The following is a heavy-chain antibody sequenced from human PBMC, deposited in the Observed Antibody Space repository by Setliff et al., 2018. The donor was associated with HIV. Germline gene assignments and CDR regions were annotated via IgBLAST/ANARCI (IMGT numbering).Heavy chain of an antibody. D-gene: IGHD6-19*01. Sequence: PGGSLRLSCAASGFTFSGSPIHWVRQASGKGLEWVSGINWSSRNMGYADSVKGRFTISRDNAKSFLYLQMDSLRAEDTALYYCARAAVAGPWRKLDYWGQGTLVTVSS. CDR2: INWSSRNM. J-gene: IGHJ4*02. CDR1: GFTFSGSP. V-gene: IGHV3-9*01. CDR3: ARAAVAGPWRKLDY.